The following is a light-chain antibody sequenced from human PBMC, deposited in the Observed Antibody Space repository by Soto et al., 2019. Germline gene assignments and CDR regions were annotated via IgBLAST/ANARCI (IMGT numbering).Light chain of an antibody. CDR3: QQYYNWPRT. V-gene: IGKV3-15*01. CDR1: QTINNN. CDR2: GAS. Sequence: ETVMTQSPVTLSVSPGEGATLSCRASQTINNNLAWYQQKPGQAPRLLIYGASRRATGVPARISGSGSGTEFTLTISSLRSEDFAVYFCQQYYNWPRTFGQGTKVDIK. J-gene: IGKJ1*01.